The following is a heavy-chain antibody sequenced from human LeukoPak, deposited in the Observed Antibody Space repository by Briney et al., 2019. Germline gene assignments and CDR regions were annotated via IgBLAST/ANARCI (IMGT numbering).Heavy chain of an antibody. CDR3: AKDEINYYDHDAFDI. D-gene: IGHD3-22*01. J-gene: IGHJ3*02. CDR1: GFTFSSYA. V-gene: IGHV3-23*01. CDR2: ISGSGGST. Sequence: GGSLRFSCAASGFTFSSYAMSWVRQAPGKGLEWVSAISGSGGSTYYADSVKGRFTLPRDNSKNTLYLQMNSLRAEDTAVYYCAKDEINYYDHDAFDIWGQGTMVTVSS.